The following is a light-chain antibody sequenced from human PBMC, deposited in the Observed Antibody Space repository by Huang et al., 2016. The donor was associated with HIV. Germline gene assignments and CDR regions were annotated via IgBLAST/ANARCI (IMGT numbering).Light chain of an antibody. CDR3: LQHNNYPYT. CDR1: QDISNY. CDR2: AAS. J-gene: IGKJ2*01. V-gene: IGKV1-17*03. Sequence: DIQMTQSPSALSASVGDRVVITCRASQDISNYLAWFQQRPGKVPERLIFAASSLQSGVPSRFSGSGSGTEFTLTISSLQPEEFATYYCLQHNNYPYTFGQGTKLEIK.